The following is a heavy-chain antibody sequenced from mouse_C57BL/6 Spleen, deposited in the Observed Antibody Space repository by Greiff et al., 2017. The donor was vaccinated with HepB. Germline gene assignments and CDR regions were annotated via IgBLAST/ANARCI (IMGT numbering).Heavy chain of an antibody. CDR2: IYPGDGDT. V-gene: IGHV1-82*01. D-gene: IGHD1-1*01. CDR1: GYAFSSSW. J-gene: IGHJ2*01. Sequence: VHLVESGPELVKPGASVKISCKASGYAFSSSWMNWVKQRPGKGLEWIGRIYPGDGDTNYNGKFKGKATLTADKSSSTAYMQLSSLTSEDSAVYFCARSGDYYGSSLGYWGQGTTLTVSS. CDR3: ARSGDYYGSSLGY.